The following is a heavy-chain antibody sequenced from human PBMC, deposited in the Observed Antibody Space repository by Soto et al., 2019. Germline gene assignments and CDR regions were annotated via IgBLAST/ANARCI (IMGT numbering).Heavy chain of an antibody. Sequence: GGSLRLSCAASGFTFSSYGMHWVRQAPGKGLEWVAVIWYDGSNKYYADSVKGRFTISRDNSKNTLYLQMNSLRAEDTAVYYCARVRGSYSARDYYYGMDVWGQGTTVTVSS. CDR2: IWYDGSNK. CDR3: ARVRGSYSARDYYYGMDV. V-gene: IGHV3-33*01. J-gene: IGHJ6*02. D-gene: IGHD1-26*01. CDR1: GFTFSSYG.